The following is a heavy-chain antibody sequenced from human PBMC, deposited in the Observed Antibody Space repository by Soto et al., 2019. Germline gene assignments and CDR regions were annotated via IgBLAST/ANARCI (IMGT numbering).Heavy chain of an antibody. J-gene: IGHJ5*02. CDR1: GFSLSNARMG. Sequence: ESGPTLVNPTETLTLTCTVSGFSLSNARMGVSWIRQPPGKALEWLAHIFSNDEKSYSTSLKSRLTISKDTSKSQVVLTMTNMDPVDTATYYCARIGKTYYDFWSGYGDYNWFDPWGQGTLVTVSS. D-gene: IGHD3-3*01. CDR2: IFSNDEK. CDR3: ARIGKTYYDFWSGYGDYNWFDP. V-gene: IGHV2-26*01.